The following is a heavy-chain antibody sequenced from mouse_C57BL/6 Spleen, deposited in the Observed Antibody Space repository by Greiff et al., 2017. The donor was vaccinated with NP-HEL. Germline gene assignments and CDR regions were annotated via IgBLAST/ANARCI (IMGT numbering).Heavy chain of an antibody. D-gene: IGHD2-12*01. CDR1: GFTFSDYY. V-gene: IGHV5-16*01. J-gene: IGHJ4*01. CDR2: INSDGSST. CDR3: ARGRLLSEAMDY. Sequence: EVQLVESEGGLVQPGSSMKLSCTASGFTFSDYYMAWVRQVPEKGLEWVANINSDGSSTYYLHYLKSRFIISRDNAKNILYLQLSSLKAEDTATYYRARGRLLSEAMDYWGKGTSVTVSS.